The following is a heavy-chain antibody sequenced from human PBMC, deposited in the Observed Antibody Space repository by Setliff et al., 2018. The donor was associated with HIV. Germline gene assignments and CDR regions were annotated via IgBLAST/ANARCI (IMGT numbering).Heavy chain of an antibody. V-gene: IGHV4-39*02. CDR1: GGSIRSSSSY. CDR2: IYYSGST. CDR3: AGDSGYPSNWFDP. Sequence: SETLSLTCTVSGGSIRSSSSYWGWIRQPPGKGLEWIGIIYYSGSTYYKPSLKSRVTISVDTSTNQFSLKLTSVTAADTAMYFCAGDSGYPSNWFDPWGQGILGTVSS. D-gene: IGHD3-22*01. J-gene: IGHJ5*02.